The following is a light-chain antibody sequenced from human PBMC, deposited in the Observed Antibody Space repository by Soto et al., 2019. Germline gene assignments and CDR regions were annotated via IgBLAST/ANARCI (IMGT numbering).Light chain of an antibody. CDR3: QQYGSSPRT. CDR2: GAF. Sequence: EIVMTQSPATLSVSPGERATLSCRAAQNVGRDLAWYQQKPGQAPRLLIYGAFKRATGIPDRFSGSGSGTDFTLTISRMEPEDFAVYCCQQYGSSPRTFGQGTKVDIK. CDR1: QNVGRD. V-gene: IGKV3-20*01. J-gene: IGKJ1*01.